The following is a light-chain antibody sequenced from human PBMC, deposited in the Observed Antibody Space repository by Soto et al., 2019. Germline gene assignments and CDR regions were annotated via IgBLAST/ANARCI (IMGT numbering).Light chain of an antibody. CDR2: GAS. V-gene: IGKV3-20*01. Sequence: EIVLTQSPGTLSLSPGERATLSCRASQSVSNNYLAWYQQKPGQAPSLLIYGASSRATGIPDRFSGSGSGTDFTLTISRLEPEDFAVYYCQQYGSTPTWTFGQGTKVEIK. CDR1: QSVSNNY. J-gene: IGKJ1*01. CDR3: QQYGSTPTWT.